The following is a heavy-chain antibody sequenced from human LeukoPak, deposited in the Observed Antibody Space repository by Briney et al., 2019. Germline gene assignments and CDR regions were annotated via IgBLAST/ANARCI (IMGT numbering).Heavy chain of an antibody. J-gene: IGHJ4*02. V-gene: IGHV4-31*03. CDR1: GGSISSGGYY. CDR3: ARVVVVPAARGSFDY. Sequence: SETLSLTCTVSGGSISSGGYYWSWIRQHPGKGLEWIGYIYYSGSTYYNPSLKSRVTISVDTSKNQFSLKLSSETAADTAVYYCARVVVVPAARGSFDYWGQGTLVTVSS. CDR2: IYYSGST. D-gene: IGHD2-2*01.